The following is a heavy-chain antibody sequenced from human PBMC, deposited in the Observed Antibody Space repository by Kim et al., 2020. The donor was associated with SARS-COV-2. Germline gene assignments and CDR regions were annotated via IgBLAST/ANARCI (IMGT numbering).Heavy chain of an antibody. D-gene: IGHD4-17*01. J-gene: IGHJ5*02. CDR1: GGSFSGYY. V-gene: IGHV4-34*01. CDR3: ARGMTTEVKGIDP. Sequence: SETLSLTCAVYGGSFSGYYWSWIRQPPGKGLEWIGEINHSGSTNYNPSLKSRVTISVDTSKNQFSLKLSSVTAADTAVYYCARGMTTEVKGIDPWGQGTLVTVSS. CDR2: INHSGST.